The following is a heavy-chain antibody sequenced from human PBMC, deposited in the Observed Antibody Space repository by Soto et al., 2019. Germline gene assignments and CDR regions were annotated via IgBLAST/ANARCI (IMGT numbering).Heavy chain of an antibody. D-gene: IGHD2-15*01. Sequence: PGGSLRLSCAASGFTSSSYGMHWVRQAPGKGLEWVAVIWYDGSNKYYADSVKGRFTISRDNSKNTLYLQMNSLRAEDTAVYYCARDSGSGKTRDAFDIWGQGTMVTVSS. CDR2: IWYDGSNK. CDR1: GFTSSSYG. J-gene: IGHJ3*02. V-gene: IGHV3-33*01. CDR3: ARDSGSGKTRDAFDI.